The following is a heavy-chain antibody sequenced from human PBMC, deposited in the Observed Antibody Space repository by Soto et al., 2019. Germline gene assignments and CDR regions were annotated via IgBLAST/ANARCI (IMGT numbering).Heavy chain of an antibody. J-gene: IGHJ5*02. D-gene: IGHD6-19*01. CDR1: GFTFSSYA. V-gene: IGHV3-23*01. CDR2: ISGSGGST. Sequence: PGGSLRLSCAASGFTFSSYAMSWVRQAPGKGLEWVSAISGSGGSTYYADSVKGRFTISRDNSKNTLYLQMNSLRAEDTAVYYCAKEIEWLVRSYNSSDPWGQGPLVTLSS. CDR3: AKEIEWLVRSYNSSDP.